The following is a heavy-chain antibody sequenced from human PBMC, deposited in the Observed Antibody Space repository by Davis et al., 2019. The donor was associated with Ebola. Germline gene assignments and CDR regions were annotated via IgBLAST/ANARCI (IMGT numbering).Heavy chain of an antibody. CDR1: GDSVFGKNGA. CDR2: TYYSSKWYN. J-gene: IGHJ6*04. CDR3: ARGWLRAGMDV. V-gene: IGHV6-1*01. D-gene: IGHD5-18*01. Sequence: HSQTLSLTCAISGDSVFGKNGAWNWIRQSPSRGLERLGRTYYSSKWYNDYAVSVKSRITINPDTSKNQFSLQLNSVTPEDTALYYCARGWLRAGMDVWGEGTTVTVSS.